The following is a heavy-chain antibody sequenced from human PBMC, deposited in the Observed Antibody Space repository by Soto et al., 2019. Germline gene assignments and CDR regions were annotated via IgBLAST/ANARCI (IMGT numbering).Heavy chain of an antibody. CDR3: ARDYGDYRSYYYMDV. D-gene: IGHD4-17*01. CDR1: GGSISSSSYY. V-gene: IGHV4-39*07. J-gene: IGHJ6*03. CDR2: IYYSGST. Sequence: SETLSLTCTVSGGSISSSSYYWGWIRQPPGKGLEWIGCIYYSGSTYYNPSLKSRVTISVDTSKNQFSLKLSSVTAADTAVYYCARDYGDYRSYYYMDVWGKGTTVTVSS.